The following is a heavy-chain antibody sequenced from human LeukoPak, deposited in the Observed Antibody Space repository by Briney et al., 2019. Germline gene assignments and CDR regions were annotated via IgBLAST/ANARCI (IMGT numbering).Heavy chain of an antibody. Sequence: GGSLRLSCAASGFTFSSYAMSWVRQAPGKGLEWVSAISGSGGSTYYADSVKGRFTISRDNSKNTLYLQMNSLRAEDTAVYYCARDTVYSSSWPDAFDIWGQGTMVTVSS. CDR3: ARDTVYSSSWPDAFDI. D-gene: IGHD6-13*01. CDR1: GFTFSSYA. CDR2: ISGSGGST. J-gene: IGHJ3*02. V-gene: IGHV3-23*01.